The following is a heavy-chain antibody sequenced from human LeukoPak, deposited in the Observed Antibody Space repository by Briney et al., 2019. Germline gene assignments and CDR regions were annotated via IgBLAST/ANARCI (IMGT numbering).Heavy chain of an antibody. V-gene: IGHV1-2*02. CDR3: ARPVLGDGTVAAQFEH. Sequence: ASVKVSCKASGYTFTGDYMYWVRQAPGQGLEWMGWINPNSGGTKYAQKFQGRVTMTRDTSISTAYMELSRLRSDDTAVYYCARPVLGDGTVAAQFEHWGQGTLVTVSS. CDR2: INPNSGGT. CDR1: GYTFTGDY. J-gene: IGHJ4*02. D-gene: IGHD2-15*01.